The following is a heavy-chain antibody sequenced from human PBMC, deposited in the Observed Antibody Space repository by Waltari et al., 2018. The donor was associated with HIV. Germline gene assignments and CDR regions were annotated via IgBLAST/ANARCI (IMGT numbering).Heavy chain of an antibody. Sequence: QVQLVQSGAEVKKPGASVKVSCKASGYTFTSYDINWVRQATGQGLEWMGWMNPNSGNTGYAQKFQGRVTMTRNTSISTAYMELSSLRSEDTAVYYCARGITMVQGVIIVGPQYYYYGMDVWGQGTTVTVSS. CDR3: ARGITMVQGVIIVGPQYYYYGMDV. CDR1: GYTFTSYD. D-gene: IGHD3-10*01. V-gene: IGHV1-8*01. CDR2: MNPNSGNT. J-gene: IGHJ6*02.